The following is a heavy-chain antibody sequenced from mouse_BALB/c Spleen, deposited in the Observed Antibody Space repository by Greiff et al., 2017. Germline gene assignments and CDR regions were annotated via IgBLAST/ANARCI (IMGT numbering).Heavy chain of an antibody. Sequence: EVQLVESGAELVRSGASVKLSCTASGFNIKDYYMHWVKQRPEQGLEWIGWIDPENGDTEYAPKFQGKATMTADTSSNTAYLQLSSLTSEDTAVYYCNAGRYDGKVAYWGQGTLVTVSA. J-gene: IGHJ3*01. D-gene: IGHD2-14*01. CDR1: GFNIKDYY. CDR3: NAGRYDGKVAY. V-gene: IGHV14-4*02. CDR2: IDPENGDT.